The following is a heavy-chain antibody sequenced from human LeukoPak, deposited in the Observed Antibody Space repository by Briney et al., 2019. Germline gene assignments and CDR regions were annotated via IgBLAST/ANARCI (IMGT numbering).Heavy chain of an antibody. J-gene: IGHJ3*02. Sequence: PGGSLRLSCAASGFTFDDYTMHWVRQAPGKGLEWVSLISWDGGSTYYADSVKGRFTISRDNSKNSLYLQMNTLRTEDTALYYCARLDWVRMGAFDIWGQGTMATVSS. D-gene: IGHD3-9*01. CDR3: ARLDWVRMGAFDI. V-gene: IGHV3-43*01. CDR1: GFTFDDYT. CDR2: ISWDGGST.